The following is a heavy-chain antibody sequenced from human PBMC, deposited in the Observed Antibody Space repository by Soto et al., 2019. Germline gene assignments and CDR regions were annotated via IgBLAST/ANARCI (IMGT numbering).Heavy chain of an antibody. Sequence: ASVKVSCKASGYTFTSYYMHWVRQAPGQGLEWMGIINPSGGSTSYAQKFQGRVTMTRGTSTSTVYMELSSLRSEDTAVYYCARDLPTVVLNYYGMDVWGQGTTVTVSS. CDR2: INPSGGST. CDR1: GYTFTSYY. D-gene: IGHD4-17*01. J-gene: IGHJ6*02. V-gene: IGHV1-46*01. CDR3: ARDLPTVVLNYYGMDV.